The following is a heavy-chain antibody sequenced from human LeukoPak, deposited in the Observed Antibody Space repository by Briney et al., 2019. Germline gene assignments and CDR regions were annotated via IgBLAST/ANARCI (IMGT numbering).Heavy chain of an antibody. D-gene: IGHD3-10*01. Sequence: ASVKVSCKASGYTFTGYYMHWVRQAPGQGLEWMGWINPNSGGTNYAQKFQGRVTMTRDTSISTAYMELSRLRSDDTAVYYCASMSMVRGVIISYYFDYWSQGTLVTVSS. J-gene: IGHJ4*02. V-gene: IGHV1-2*02. CDR1: GYTFTGYY. CDR3: ASMSMVRGVIISYYFDY. CDR2: INPNSGGT.